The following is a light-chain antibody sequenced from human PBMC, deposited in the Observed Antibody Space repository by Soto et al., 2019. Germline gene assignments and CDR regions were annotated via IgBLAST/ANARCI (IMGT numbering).Light chain of an antibody. CDR1: QTINNY. CDR3: QESITAPLT. J-gene: IGKJ4*01. V-gene: IGKV1-39*01. Sequence: DIQMTQSPSSLSASVGDRVTITCRASQTINNYLNWYQQKPGKAPKLLIYAASSLQSGVPTRFSGSGSWTDFTLTISSLQAEDSATYFCQESITAPLTFGGGTKVEVK. CDR2: AAS.